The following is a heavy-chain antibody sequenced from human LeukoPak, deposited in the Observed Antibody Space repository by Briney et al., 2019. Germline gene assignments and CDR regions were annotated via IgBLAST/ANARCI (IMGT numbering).Heavy chain of an antibody. CDR3: ARGVQAYYFDSSGPFDY. CDR2: INHSGST. Sequence: SETLSLTCAVYGGSFSGYYWSWIRQPPGKGLEWIGEINHSGSTNYNPSLKSRVTISVHTSKNQVSLKLSSVTAADTAVYYCARGVQAYYFDSSGPFDYWGQGILVTVSS. CDR1: GGSFSGYY. J-gene: IGHJ4*02. D-gene: IGHD3-22*01. V-gene: IGHV4-34*01.